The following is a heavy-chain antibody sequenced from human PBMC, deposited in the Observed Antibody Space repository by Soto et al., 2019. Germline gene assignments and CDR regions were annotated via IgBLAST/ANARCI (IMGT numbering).Heavy chain of an antibody. CDR1: GYTFTGYY. Sequence: GASVKVSCKASGYTFTGYYMHWVRQAPGQGLEWMGWINPNSGATNQAQKFQGRVTMARDTSISTAYLELSRLTSGDTAVYYCARDAVSTIGDFDYWGQGTLVTVSS. CDR3: ARDAVSTIGDFDY. CDR2: INPNSGAT. V-gene: IGHV1-2*02. J-gene: IGHJ4*02. D-gene: IGHD5-12*01.